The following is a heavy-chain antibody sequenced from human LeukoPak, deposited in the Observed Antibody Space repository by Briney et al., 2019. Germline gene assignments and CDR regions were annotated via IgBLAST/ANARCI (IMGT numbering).Heavy chain of an antibody. D-gene: IGHD6-13*01. Sequence: GGSLRLSCAASGFTFSGYAMHWVRQAPGKGLEWVVVISKDGRDKYYIDSVKGRFTISRDNSKNTLYLHMNSLRTEDTAVYLCAKDAGLAAAGTFDSWGQGTLVTVSS. J-gene: IGHJ4*02. CDR1: GFTFSGYA. CDR2: ISKDGRDK. CDR3: AKDAGLAAAGTFDS. V-gene: IGHV3-30*18.